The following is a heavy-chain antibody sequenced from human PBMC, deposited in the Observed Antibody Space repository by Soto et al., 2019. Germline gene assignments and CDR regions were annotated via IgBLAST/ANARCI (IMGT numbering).Heavy chain of an antibody. V-gene: IGHV3-30*18. D-gene: IGHD1-26*01. CDR2: MSYDGRDK. J-gene: IGHJ4*02. CDR1: GFTFISYG. Sequence: GGSLRLSCAASGFTFISYGMHWVRQAPGKWLEWLAVMSYDGRDKYYADSVRGRFTISRDNSKNTVYLQLNSLRVEDTAVYYCAKGSYSGRYSDFDCWGQGXLVTVYS. CDR3: AKGSYSGRYSDFDC.